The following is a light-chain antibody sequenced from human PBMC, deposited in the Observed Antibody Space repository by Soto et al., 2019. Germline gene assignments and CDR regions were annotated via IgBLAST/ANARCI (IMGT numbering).Light chain of an antibody. CDR1: QSISSW. Sequence: MHMIHSNKTLSAAVGDRVTISCRGSQSISSWLAWYQQKPGKAPKLLIYDASSLESGVPSRFSGRGSGKEFTLTFSSLQPDDFAAYYCEQYYSYWTFCDGTMVDIK. CDR3: EQYYSYWT. CDR2: DAS. J-gene: IGKJ1*01. V-gene: IGKV1-5*01.